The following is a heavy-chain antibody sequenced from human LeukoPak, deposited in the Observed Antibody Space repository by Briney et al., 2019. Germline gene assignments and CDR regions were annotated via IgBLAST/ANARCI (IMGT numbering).Heavy chain of an antibody. CDR2: SSAYNGNT. D-gene: IGHD2-15*01. V-gene: IGHV1-18*01. CDR1: GYTFTSYG. Sequence: GASVKVSCKASGYTFTSYGISWVRQAPGQGLEWMGWSSAYNGNTNYAQKLQGRVTMTTDTSTSTAYMELRSLRSDDTAVYYCAAVYCGGGSCYDSRGWFDPWGQGTLVTVSS. CDR3: AAVYCGGGSCYDSRGWFDP. J-gene: IGHJ5*02.